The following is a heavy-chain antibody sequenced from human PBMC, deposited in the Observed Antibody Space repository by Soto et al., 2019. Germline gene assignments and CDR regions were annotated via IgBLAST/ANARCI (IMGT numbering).Heavy chain of an antibody. CDR1: GFTFSSYA. D-gene: IGHD3-22*01. CDR2: ISGSGGST. CDR3: AKELGTIYYYDSSGYYAFDI. J-gene: IGHJ3*02. Sequence: HPGGSLRLSCAASGFTFSSYAMSWVRQAPGKGLEWVSAISGSGGSTYYADSVKGRFTISRDNSKNTLYLQVSSLRAEDTAVYYCAKELGTIYYYDSSGYYAFDIWGQGTMVTVSS. V-gene: IGHV3-23*01.